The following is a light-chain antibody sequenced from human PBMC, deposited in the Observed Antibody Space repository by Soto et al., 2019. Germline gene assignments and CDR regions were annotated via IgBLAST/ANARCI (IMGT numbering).Light chain of an antibody. CDR2: KVS. Sequence: DVVMTQSPLSLPVTLGQPASISCRSSQSLVYSDGNTYLNWFQQETAAYPRRLIYKVSNRDYGVTDRFSGSGSGTDFTLKISRVEADDVVVYYCRQGTNWPPITFGQGTRLEIK. J-gene: IGKJ5*01. CDR3: RQGTNWPPIT. CDR1: QSLVYSDGNTY. V-gene: IGKV2-30*01.